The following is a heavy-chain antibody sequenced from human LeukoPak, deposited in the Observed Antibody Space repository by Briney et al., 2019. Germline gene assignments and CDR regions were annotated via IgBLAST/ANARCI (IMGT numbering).Heavy chain of an antibody. CDR2: ISYDGSNK. J-gene: IGHJ4*02. V-gene: IGHV3-30-3*01. Sequence: GGSLRLSCAASGFTFSSYAMHCVRQAPGKGLEWGAVISYDGSNKYYTDSVKGRFTISRDNSKNTLYLQMNSLRAEDTTVYYCAGPAKGVDPDYFDYWGQGTLVTVSS. CDR3: AGPAKGVDPDYFDY. CDR1: GFTFSSYA.